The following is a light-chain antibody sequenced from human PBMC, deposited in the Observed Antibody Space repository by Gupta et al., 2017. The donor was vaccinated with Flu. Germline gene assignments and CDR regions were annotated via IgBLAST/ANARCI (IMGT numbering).Light chain of an antibody. CDR1: TSNIGGNA. CDR3: AAWDDSLIGWV. Sequence: QSVLTHAPAASGPPGQRVFISCSGSTSNIGGNAVNWYQHFPGTAPKLLMHTNSQRPSGVPDRFSGSKSGTSASLAISGLQSEDEADYYCAAWDDSLIGWVFGGGTKLTVL. V-gene: IGLV1-44*01. CDR2: TNS. J-gene: IGLJ3*02.